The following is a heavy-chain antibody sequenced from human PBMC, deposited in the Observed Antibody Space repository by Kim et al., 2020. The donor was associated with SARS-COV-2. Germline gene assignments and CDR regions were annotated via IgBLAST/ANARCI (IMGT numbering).Heavy chain of an antibody. CDR2: IIPIFGTA. CDR3: ARIWNDSSGYYWVDY. Sequence: SVKVSCKASGGTFSSYAISWVRQAPGQGLEWMGGIIPIFGTANYAQKFQGRVTITADESTSTAYMELSSLRSEDTAVYYCARIWNDSSGYYWVDYWGQGTLVTVSS. V-gene: IGHV1-69*13. J-gene: IGHJ4*02. D-gene: IGHD3-22*01. CDR1: GGTFSSYA.